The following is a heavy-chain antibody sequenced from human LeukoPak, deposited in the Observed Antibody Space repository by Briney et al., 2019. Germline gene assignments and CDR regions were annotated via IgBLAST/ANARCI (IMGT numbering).Heavy chain of an antibody. CDR1: GGSISSYY. V-gene: IGHV4-4*07. CDR2: IYTSGTT. Sequence: PSETLSPTCTVSGGSISSYYWSWIRQPAGKGLEWIGRIYTSGTTNYNPSLKSRVTMSVDTSKNQFSLKLSPVTAADTAVYYCARVRYSDSSVLTRKRSYYFDYWGQGTLVTVSS. D-gene: IGHD3-22*01. J-gene: IGHJ4*02. CDR3: ARVRYSDSSVLTRKRSYYFDY.